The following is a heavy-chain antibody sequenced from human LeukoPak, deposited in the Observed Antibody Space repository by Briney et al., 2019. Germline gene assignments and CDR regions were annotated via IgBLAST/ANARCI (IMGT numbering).Heavy chain of an antibody. Sequence: ASVKVSCKASGYTFTSYGISWVRQAPGQGLEWMGWISAYNGHTNYAQKLQGRVTMTTDTSTSTAYMELRRLRSDGTAVYYCARDSMVRGVIGYWGQGTLVTVSS. J-gene: IGHJ4*02. CDR2: ISAYNGHT. D-gene: IGHD3-10*01. V-gene: IGHV1-18*01. CDR1: GYTFTSYG. CDR3: ARDSMVRGVIGY.